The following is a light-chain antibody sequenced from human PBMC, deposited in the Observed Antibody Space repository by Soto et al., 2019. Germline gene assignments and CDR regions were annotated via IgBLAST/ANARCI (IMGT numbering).Light chain of an antibody. J-gene: IGLJ1*01. V-gene: IGLV2-14*01. CDR2: EVS. Sequence: QSALTQPASVSGSPGQSITISCTGTNSDVGGYNYVSWYQHHPHRAPKLLIYEVSYRPSGVSNRFSGSKSGNTASLTISGLQAEDEADYYCSSYTSSNTLEVFGFGTKLTVL. CDR3: SSYTSSNTLEV. CDR1: NSDVGGYNY.